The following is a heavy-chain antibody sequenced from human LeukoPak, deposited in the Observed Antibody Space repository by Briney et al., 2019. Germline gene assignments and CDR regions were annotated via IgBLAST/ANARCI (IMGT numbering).Heavy chain of an antibody. CDR1: GYTFTSYD. CDR2: IIPIFGTA. V-gene: IGHV1-69*05. Sequence: GASVKVSCKASGYTFTSYDISWVRQAPGQGLEWMGGIIPIFGTANYAQKFQGRVTITTDESTSTAYMELSSLSSEDTAVYYCARASGCTNGVCYERVFDYWGQGTVVTVSS. D-gene: IGHD2-8*01. CDR3: ARASGCTNGVCYERVFDY. J-gene: IGHJ4*02.